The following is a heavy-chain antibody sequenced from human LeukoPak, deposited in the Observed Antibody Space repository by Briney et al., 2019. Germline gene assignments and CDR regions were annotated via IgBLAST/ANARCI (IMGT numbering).Heavy chain of an antibody. V-gene: IGHV3-48*03. Sequence: PGGSLRLSCAASVFTYSSHEMNWVRQAPGKGLEYISVIRPARTTTYYADSVRGPFTITRDNVKNSLYLQLHRLRAEDTGLYYCARGHEFRHDFLGAWGQGTLVTVSS. J-gene: IGHJ5*02. CDR2: IRPARTTT. CDR1: VFTYSSHE. CDR3: ARGHEFRHDFLGA. D-gene: IGHD2/OR15-2a*01.